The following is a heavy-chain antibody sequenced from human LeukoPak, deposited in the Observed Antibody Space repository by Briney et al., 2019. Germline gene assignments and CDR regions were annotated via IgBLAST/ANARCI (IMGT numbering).Heavy chain of an antibody. CDR2: ISSGRSYT. CDR1: EFTFSSYN. J-gene: IGHJ4*02. V-gene: IGHV3-21*01. Sequence: GGSLRLSCAASEFTFSSYNMNWVRQAPGKGLEWVSSISSGRSYTYYADSVKGRFTISRGNAKNSLYLQMNSLRAEDTAVYYCARSPSGGSSDYWGQGTLVTVSS. D-gene: IGHD6-13*01. CDR3: ARSPSGGSSDY.